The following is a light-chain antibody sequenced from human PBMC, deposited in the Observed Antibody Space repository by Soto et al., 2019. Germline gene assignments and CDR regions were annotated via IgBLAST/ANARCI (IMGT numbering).Light chain of an antibody. CDR2: DTS. Sequence: QAVVTQEPSLTVSPGGTVTLTCGSSTGAVTSGHYPYWFQQKPGQAPRTLIYDTSNKHSWTPARFSGFLLGGKAALTLSGAQPEDEAEYYCLLSYSGAGGVFGGGTQLTVL. V-gene: IGLV7-46*01. CDR1: TGAVTSGHY. J-gene: IGLJ2*01. CDR3: LLSYSGAGGV.